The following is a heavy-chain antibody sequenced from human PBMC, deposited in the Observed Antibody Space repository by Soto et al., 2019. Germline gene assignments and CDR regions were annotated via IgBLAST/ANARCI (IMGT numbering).Heavy chain of an antibody. CDR2: IIPIFGTA. J-gene: IGHJ6*02. V-gene: IGHV1-69*13. CDR1: GGTFSSYA. Sequence: SVKVSCKASGGTFSSYAISWVRQAPGQGLEWMGGIIPIFGTANYAQKFQGRVTITADESTSTAYMELSSLRSEDTAVYYCARVTYSSGWYPFLEYYYYGMDVWGQGTTVTVSS. CDR3: ARVTYSSGWYPFLEYYYYGMDV. D-gene: IGHD6-19*01.